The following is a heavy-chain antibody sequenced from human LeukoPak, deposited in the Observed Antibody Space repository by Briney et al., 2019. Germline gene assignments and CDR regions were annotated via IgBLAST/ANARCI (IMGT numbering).Heavy chain of an antibody. CDR1: GFTFSSYG. V-gene: IGHV3-30*03. CDR2: ISYDGSNK. Sequence: GRSLPHACAASGFTFSSYGMHWVRQAPGKGLEWVAVISYDGSNKYYADSVKGRFTISRDNSKNTLYLQMSSLRAEDSAVYYCARPTVTQWLVFGSWGQGTMVTVSS. D-gene: IGHD6-19*01. CDR3: ARPTVTQWLVFGS. J-gene: IGHJ3*01.